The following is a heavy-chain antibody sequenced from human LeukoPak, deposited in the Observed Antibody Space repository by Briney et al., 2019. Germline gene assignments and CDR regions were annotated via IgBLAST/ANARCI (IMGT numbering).Heavy chain of an antibody. CDR2: IYYSGST. V-gene: IGHV4-59*01. Sequence: SETLSLTCTVSGGSISSYYWSWIRQPPGKGLEWIGCIYYSGSTNYNPSLKSRVTISVDTSKNQFSLKLSSVTAADTAVYYCARHAQRGTSAFDIWGQGTMVTVSS. D-gene: IGHD2-2*01. CDR1: GGSISSYY. J-gene: IGHJ3*02. CDR3: ARHAQRGTSAFDI.